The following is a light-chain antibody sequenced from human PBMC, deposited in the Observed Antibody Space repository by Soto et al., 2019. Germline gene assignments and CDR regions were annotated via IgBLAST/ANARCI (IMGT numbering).Light chain of an antibody. CDR2: DAS. J-gene: IGKJ5*01. CDR3: QKRSNWPIT. CDR1: QSVSSY. V-gene: IGKV3-11*01. Sequence: ELVLTQSPATLCLSPVERANLSCRASQSVSSYLAWYQQKPGQAPRLLIYDASNRATGIPARFSGSGSGTDFTLTISSLEPEDFAVYYCQKRSNWPITCGQGQRRENK.